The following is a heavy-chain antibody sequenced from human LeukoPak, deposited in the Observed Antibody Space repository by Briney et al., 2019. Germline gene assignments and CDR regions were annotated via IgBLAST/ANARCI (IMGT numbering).Heavy chain of an antibody. CDR2: LWYDGSNK. J-gene: IGHJ4*02. V-gene: IGHV3-33*03. Sequence: PGGSLRLSCAASGFTLSSYGMHWVRQAPGKGLEWVAVLWYDGSNKYYADSVKGRFTISRDNAKNTVYLQMNSLRTEDTAVYFCGRINYNGDYWGRGTLVTVSS. CDR3: GRINYNGDY. CDR1: GFTLSSYG. D-gene: IGHD3-10*01.